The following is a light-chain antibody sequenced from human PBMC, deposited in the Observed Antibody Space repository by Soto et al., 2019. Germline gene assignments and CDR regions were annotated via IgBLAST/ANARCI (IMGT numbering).Light chain of an antibody. CDR2: EVN. V-gene: IGLV2-23*02. J-gene: IGLJ1*01. Sequence: QSVLAQPASVSGSPGQSITISCTGTTSDVGSHDLVTWYQQHPGKAPKLIIFEVNKRPSGVSHRFSGSKSGNTASLTISWLQAEDEADYYCCSYASSGTFDVFGTGTKV. CDR1: TSDVGSHDL. CDR3: CSYASSGTFDV.